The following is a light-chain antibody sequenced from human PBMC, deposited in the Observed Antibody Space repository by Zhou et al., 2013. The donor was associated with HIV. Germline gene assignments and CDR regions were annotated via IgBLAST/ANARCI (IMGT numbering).Light chain of an antibody. CDR3: QQSYTTPRT. CDR1: QDITHY. CDR2: LAS. V-gene: IGKV1-39*01. Sequence: DIQMTQSPSSLSASVGDRVTITCRASQDITHYLAWFQQKPGKAPKLLIYLASTLQSGVPSKFSGSGSGTDFTLTITSLQTDDFATYYCQQSYTTPRTFGPGTTVDV. J-gene: IGKJ3*01.